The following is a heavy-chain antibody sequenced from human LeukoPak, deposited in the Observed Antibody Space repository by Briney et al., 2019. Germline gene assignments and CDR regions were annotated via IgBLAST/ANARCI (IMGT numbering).Heavy chain of an antibody. CDR1: GFIFSNFG. Sequence: GGSLRLSCTASGFIFSNFGVNWVRQAPGKGLEWVSCMDRHSDIYYADSVKRRFTISRDNARNSVYLQMNSLTVEDSGVYYCVGDPTTNRYQYFQYWGRGPWSPSPQ. CDR2: MDRHSDI. CDR3: VGDPTTNRYQYFQY. D-gene: IGHD1-14*01. V-gene: IGHV3-21*01. J-gene: IGHJ1*01.